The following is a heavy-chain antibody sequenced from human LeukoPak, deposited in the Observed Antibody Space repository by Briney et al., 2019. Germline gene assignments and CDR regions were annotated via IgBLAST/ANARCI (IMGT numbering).Heavy chain of an antibody. CDR1: GGSISSYY. Sequence: SETLSLTCTVSGGSISSYYWSWIRQPPGKGLEWIGYIYYSGSTNYNPSLKSRVTISVDTSKNQFSLKLSSVTAADTAVYYCARQATDWYFDYWGQGALVTVSS. J-gene: IGHJ4*02. V-gene: IGHV4-59*08. D-gene: IGHD2-21*01. CDR2: IYYSGST. CDR3: ARQATDWYFDY.